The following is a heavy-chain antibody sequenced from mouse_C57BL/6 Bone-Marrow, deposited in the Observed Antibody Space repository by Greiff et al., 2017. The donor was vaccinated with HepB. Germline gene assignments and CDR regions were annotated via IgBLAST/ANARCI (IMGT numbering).Heavy chain of an antibody. CDR1: GYSITSGYY. V-gene: IGHV3-6*01. D-gene: IGHD2-4*01. Sequence: EVKLQESGPGLVKPSQSLSLTCSVTGYSITSGYYWNWIRQFPGNKLEWMGYISYDGSNNYNPSLKNRISITRDTSKNQFFLKLNSVTTEDTATYDCAREAIYYDYEVYFDYWGQGTTLTVSS. CDR2: ISYDGSN. J-gene: IGHJ2*01. CDR3: AREAIYYDYEVYFDY.